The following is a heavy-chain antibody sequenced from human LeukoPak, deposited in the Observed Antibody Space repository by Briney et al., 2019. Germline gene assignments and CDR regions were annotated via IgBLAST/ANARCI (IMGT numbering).Heavy chain of an antibody. CDR2: INHSGST. CDR3: ARGPRSSGIAARLGATYFDY. CDR1: GGSFSGYY. V-gene: IGHV4-34*01. J-gene: IGHJ4*02. Sequence: TSETLSLTCAVYGGSFSGYYWSWIRQPPGKGLEWIGEINHSGSTNYNPSLKSRVTISVDTSKNQFSLKLSSVTAADTAVYYCARGPRSSGIAARLGATYFDYWGQGTLVTVSS. D-gene: IGHD6-6*01.